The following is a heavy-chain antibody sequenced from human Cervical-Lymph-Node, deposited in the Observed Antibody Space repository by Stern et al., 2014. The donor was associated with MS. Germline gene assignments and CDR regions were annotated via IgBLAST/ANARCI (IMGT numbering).Heavy chain of an antibody. Sequence: QVQLQESGPGLVKPSETLSLTCVVSGGSITTTDYYWGWIRQPPRKGLEWIGRIYYSGRALYNASLRSRITISGDTSMHQFSLKVTSVTAADTAMYYCVRQGAGTVTNDYWGQGTLVTVSS. D-gene: IGHD4-17*01. CDR2: IYYSGRA. CDR1: GGSITTTDYY. J-gene: IGHJ4*02. V-gene: IGHV4-39*01. CDR3: VRQGAGTVTNDY.